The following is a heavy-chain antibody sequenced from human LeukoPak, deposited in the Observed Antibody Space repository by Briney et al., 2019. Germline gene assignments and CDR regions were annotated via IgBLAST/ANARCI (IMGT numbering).Heavy chain of an antibody. CDR2: IYYSGST. D-gene: IGHD3-16*02. CDR1: GGSISSYY. Sequence: SSETLSLTCTVSGGSISSYYWSWIRQPPGKGLEWIGYIYYSGSTNYNPSLKSRVTISVDTSKNQFSLELSSVTAADTAVYYCARGGRYYVWGSYRSWFDPWGQGTLVTVSS. J-gene: IGHJ5*02. V-gene: IGHV4-59*12. CDR3: ARGGRYYVWGSYRSWFDP.